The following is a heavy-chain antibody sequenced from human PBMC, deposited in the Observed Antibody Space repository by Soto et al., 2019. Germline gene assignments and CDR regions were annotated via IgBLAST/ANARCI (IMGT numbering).Heavy chain of an antibody. CDR2: IVVGSGHI. Sequence: EASVKVSCKASGFTFINSAIQWVRQARGQRLEWMGWIVVGSGHINYAQKFQERLSITRDMSTSTAYMELSSLTLEDTAVYYCAAVHGGGATFHFWGPGTLVTAPQ. V-gene: IGHV1-58*02. CDR1: GFTFINSA. J-gene: IGHJ4*02. CDR3: AAVHGGGATFHF. D-gene: IGHD1-26*01.